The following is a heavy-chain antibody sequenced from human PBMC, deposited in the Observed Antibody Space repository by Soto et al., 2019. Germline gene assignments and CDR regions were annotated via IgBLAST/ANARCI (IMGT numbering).Heavy chain of an antibody. CDR1: GGSISSYC. V-gene: IGHV4-59*01. CDR2: IYYSGST. J-gene: IGHJ4*02. D-gene: IGHD3-10*01. Sequence: SETLSLTCTVSGGSISSYCWSWIRQPPGKGLEWIGYIYYSGSTNYNPSLKSRVTISVDTSKNQFSLKLSSVTAADTAVYYCARGGRQLRGGIFDYWGQGTLVTVSS. CDR3: ARGGRQLRGGIFDY.